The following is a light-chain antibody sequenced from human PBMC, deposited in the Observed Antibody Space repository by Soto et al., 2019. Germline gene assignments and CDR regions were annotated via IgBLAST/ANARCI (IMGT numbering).Light chain of an antibody. Sequence: TQSPSTLSASVGDRVTITCRASQSVNNNGLAWYQQRPGHVPRLLIFSASNRATDIPDRFSGSGSGTDFTLTISRLEPDDFAVYYCQYFTDSLFTFGPGTKVDVK. CDR3: QYFTDSLFT. J-gene: IGKJ3*01. CDR1: QSVNNNG. CDR2: SAS. V-gene: IGKV3-20*01.